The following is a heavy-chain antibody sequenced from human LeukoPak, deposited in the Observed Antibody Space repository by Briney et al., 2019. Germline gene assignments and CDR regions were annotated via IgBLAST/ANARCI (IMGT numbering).Heavy chain of an antibody. CDR3: ARDYYGSGSYYRFDP. CDR2: IYYSGRT. D-gene: IGHD3-10*01. CDR1: GGSISSSSYY. V-gene: IGHV4-39*07. J-gene: IGHJ5*02. Sequence: SETLSLTCTVSGGSISSSSYYWGWIRQPPGRGLEWIGSIYYSGRTYYNPSLKSRVTISVDTSKNQFSLKLSSVTAADTAVYYCARDYYGSGSYYRFDPWGQGTLVTVSS.